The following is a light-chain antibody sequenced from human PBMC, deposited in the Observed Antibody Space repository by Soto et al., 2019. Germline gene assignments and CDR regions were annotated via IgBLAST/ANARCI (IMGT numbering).Light chain of an antibody. CDR3: QQYGRSPPFA. V-gene: IGKV3-20*01. Sequence: EIVLTQSPGTLSLSPGERATLSCRASQSVSSNYIAWYQQNPGQAPRLLIYGASTRATGIPDMFSGSGSGTDFTLTISILEPEDFAVYFWQQYGRSPPFAFGQGTKVEIK. CDR1: QSVSSNY. J-gene: IGKJ2*01. CDR2: GAS.